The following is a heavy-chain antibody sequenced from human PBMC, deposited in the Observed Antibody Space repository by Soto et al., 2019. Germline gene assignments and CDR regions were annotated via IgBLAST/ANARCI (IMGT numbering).Heavy chain of an antibody. CDR1: GYTFTIYY. V-gene: IGHV1-46*03. J-gene: IGHJ3*02. Sequence: ASVKVSCKASGYTFTIYYMHWVLQAPGQGLEWMGIINPSGGSTSYAQKFQGRVTMTRDTSTSTVYMEPSSLRSEDTAVYYCASVYPGSSWYRHDAFDIWGQGTMVTVSS. CDR3: ASVYPGSSWYRHDAFDI. CDR2: INPSGGST. D-gene: IGHD6-13*01.